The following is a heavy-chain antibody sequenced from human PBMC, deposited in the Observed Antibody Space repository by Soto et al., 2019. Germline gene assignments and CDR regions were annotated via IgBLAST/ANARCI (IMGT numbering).Heavy chain of an antibody. CDR3: ARGRVRRLHDYGVYGANDAFDI. D-gene: IGHD4-17*01. Sequence: ASVKVSCKASGYTFTSYDINWVRQATGQGLEWMGWMNPNSGNTGYAQKFQGRVTMTRNTSISTAYMELSSLRSEDTAVYYCARGRVRRLHDYGVYGANDAFDIWGQGTMVTVSS. CDR2: MNPNSGNT. CDR1: GYTFTSYD. V-gene: IGHV1-8*01. J-gene: IGHJ3*02.